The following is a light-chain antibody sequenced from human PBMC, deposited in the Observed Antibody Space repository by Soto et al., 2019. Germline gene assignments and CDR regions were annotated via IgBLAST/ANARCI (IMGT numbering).Light chain of an antibody. CDR1: QGISTS. J-gene: IGKJ5*01. CDR2: TAS. CDR3: QHSKTNSLPIT. Sequence: DIQMTQSPSSVSASVGDRVTITCRASQGISTSLAWYQQKPGAAPKLLMYTASSLQDGVPSRFSGSGSGTDFTLTISSLQPEDFATYYCQHSKTNSLPITFGQGTRLEIK. V-gene: IGKV1-12*01.